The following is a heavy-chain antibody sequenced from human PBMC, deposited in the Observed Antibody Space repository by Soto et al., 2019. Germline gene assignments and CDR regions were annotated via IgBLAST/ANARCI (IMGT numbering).Heavy chain of an antibody. CDR3: ARGEIRITISYYYYYYGMDV. Sequence: QVQLVQSGAEVKKPGSSVKVSCKASGGTFSSYAISWVRQAPGQGLEWMGGIIPIFGTANYAQKFQGRVTITADESTSTAYMELSSLRSEDTAVYYCARGEIRITISYYYYYYGMDVWGQGTTVTVSS. CDR2: IIPIFGTA. D-gene: IGHD3-3*01. CDR1: GGTFSSYA. J-gene: IGHJ6*02. V-gene: IGHV1-69*12.